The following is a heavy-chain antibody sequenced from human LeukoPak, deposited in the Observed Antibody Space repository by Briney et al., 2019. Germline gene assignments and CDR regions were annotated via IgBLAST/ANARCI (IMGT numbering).Heavy chain of an antibody. J-gene: IGHJ4*02. V-gene: IGHV3-74*01. Sequence: PGGSLRLSCAASGFTFSSYWMHWVRQAPGKGLVWVSRINTDGSSTSYADSVKGRFTISRDNAKNTLYLQMNSLRAEDTAVYYCARRIQPGANFDYWGQGTLVTVSS. D-gene: IGHD2-15*01. CDR2: INTDGSST. CDR1: GFTFSSYW. CDR3: ARRIQPGANFDY.